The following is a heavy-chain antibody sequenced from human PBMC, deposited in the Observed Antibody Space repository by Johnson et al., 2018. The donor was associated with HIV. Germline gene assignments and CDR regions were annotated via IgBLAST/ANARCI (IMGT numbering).Heavy chain of an antibody. J-gene: IGHJ3*02. D-gene: IGHD6-13*01. CDR3: AKHSSSWYDDAFDI. Sequence: QMQLVESGGGLVQPGRSLRLSCAASGFSFSSYAMHWVRQAPGKGLEWVAVVSYDGSERYYADSVKGRFTISRDSSKNTLYLEMNSLRAEDTAVYYCAKHSSSWYDDAFDIWGQGTMVTVSS. CDR2: VSYDGSER. V-gene: IGHV3-30*04. CDR1: GFSFSSYA.